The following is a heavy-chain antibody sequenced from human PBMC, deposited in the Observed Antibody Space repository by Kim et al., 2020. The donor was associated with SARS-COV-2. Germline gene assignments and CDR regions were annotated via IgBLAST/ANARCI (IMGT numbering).Heavy chain of an antibody. Sequence: GGSLRLSCAASGFSFSGYNMNWVRQAPGKGLEWISYISGTSNSINYADSVKGRFTISRDNAKNSLYLQMRSLTDADTAVYYCARDADIAAPYYYNGMDVWGQGTTVTVS. CDR2: ISGTSNSI. CDR1: GFSFSGYN. D-gene: IGHD6-13*01. J-gene: IGHJ6*02. V-gene: IGHV3-48*02. CDR3: ARDADIAAPYYYNGMDV.